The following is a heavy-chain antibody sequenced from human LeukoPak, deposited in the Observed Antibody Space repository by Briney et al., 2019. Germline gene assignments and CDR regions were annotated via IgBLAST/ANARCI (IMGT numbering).Heavy chain of an antibody. Sequence: SETLSLTCTVSGGSTSSYYWSWIRQPPGKGLEWIGCIYYSGSTEYNPSLKSRVTISVDTSKNQFSLKLRSVTAADTAVYYCARDSRFSSIAARYLDVFDIWGQGTMVTVSS. CDR3: ARDSRFSSIAARYLDVFDI. D-gene: IGHD6-6*01. CDR2: IYYSGST. CDR1: GGSTSSYY. V-gene: IGHV4-59*01. J-gene: IGHJ3*02.